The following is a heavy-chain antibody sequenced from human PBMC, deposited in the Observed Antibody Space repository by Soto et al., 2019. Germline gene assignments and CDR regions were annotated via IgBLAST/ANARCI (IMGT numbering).Heavy chain of an antibody. CDR3: TPPYSRSWSRKWAVLDY. J-gene: IGHJ4*02. V-gene: IGHV3-15*07. D-gene: IGHD6-13*01. CDR2: IKSKTDGGTT. Sequence: EVQLVESGGGLVKPGGSLRLSCAASGFTFSNDWMNWGRQAPGKGLEWVGRIKSKTDGGTTDYAAPVKGRFTISRDYSKTTLYLQMNRLNTEDKAVYYCTPPYSRSWSRKWAVLDYWGQGPLVTVSS. CDR1: GFTFSNDW.